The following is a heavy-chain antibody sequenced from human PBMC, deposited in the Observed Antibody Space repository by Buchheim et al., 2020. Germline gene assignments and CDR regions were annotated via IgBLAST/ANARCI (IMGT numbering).Heavy chain of an antibody. J-gene: IGHJ3*02. V-gene: IGHV4-59*01. D-gene: IGHD2-2*02. Sequence: QVQLQESGPGLVKPSETLSLTCSVSGGSISDYYWSWIRQPPGKGLEWIGFIYYSGNTTYNPSLKSRVTISVDTSKTQFSLKVSSVTAADTAIYYCARGGYTSDDAFDIWGQGT. CDR3: ARGGYTSDDAFDI. CDR2: IYYSGNT. CDR1: GGSISDYY.